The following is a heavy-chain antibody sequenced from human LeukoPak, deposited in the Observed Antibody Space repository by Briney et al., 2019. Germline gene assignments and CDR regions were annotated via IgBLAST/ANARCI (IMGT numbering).Heavy chain of an antibody. CDR3: AKSWGYTRPYYNYMDV. CDR2: IGYRGGSI. J-gene: IGHJ6*03. CDR1: GFTFSNYA. V-gene: IGHV3-23*01. D-gene: IGHD3-16*02. Sequence: PGGSLGLSCAASGFTFSNYAMSWVRKAPGKGLEWVSIIGYRGGSIYYAYSVQGRLTISRDNSKNTLSLQMNGLRPEDTAVYYCAKSWGYTRPYYNYMDVWGKGTTVTVSS.